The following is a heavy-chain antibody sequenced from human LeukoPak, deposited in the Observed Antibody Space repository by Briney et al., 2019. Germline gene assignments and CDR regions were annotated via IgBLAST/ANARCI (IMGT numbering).Heavy chain of an antibody. D-gene: IGHD3-22*01. CDR3: ARDNRYYYDSSGSYGE. CDR1: GFTVSSNY. V-gene: IGHV3-53*01. CDR2: IYSGGST. J-gene: IGHJ4*02. Sequence: PGGSLRLSCAASGFTVSSNYMSWVRQAPGKGLEWVSVIYSGGSTYYADSVKGRFTISRDNSKNTLYLQMNSLRAEDTAVYYCARDNRYYYDSSGSYGEWGQGTLVNVSS.